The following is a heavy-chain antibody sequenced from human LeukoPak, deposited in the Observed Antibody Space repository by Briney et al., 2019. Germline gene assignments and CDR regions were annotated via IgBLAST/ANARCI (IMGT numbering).Heavy chain of an antibody. CDR1: GYAFTSYG. V-gene: IGHV1-18*01. D-gene: IGHD6-13*01. CDR3: ARDSRDSSTWRYFDL. CDR2: ISAYNGNT. Sequence: GASVKVSCKASGYAFTSYGISWVRQAPGQGLEWMGWISAYNGNTNYAQKLQGRVTMTTDTSTSTAYMELRSLRSDDTAVYYCARDSRDSSTWRYFDLWGRGTLVTVSS. J-gene: IGHJ2*01.